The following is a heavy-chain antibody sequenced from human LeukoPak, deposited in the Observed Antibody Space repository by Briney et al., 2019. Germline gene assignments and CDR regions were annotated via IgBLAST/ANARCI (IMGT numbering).Heavy chain of an antibody. CDR3: ARRKNYDSRVFQH. D-gene: IGHD3-22*01. CDR1: GYTFTSYD. Sequence: ASVKVSCKASGYTFTSYDFNWVRQAPGQGLEWMGWMNPNSGNTGYAQKFQGRVTMTRNTSITTAYMELGSLRSEDTAVYYCARRKNYDSRVFQHWGQGTLVTVSS. CDR2: MNPNSGNT. J-gene: IGHJ1*01. V-gene: IGHV1-8*01.